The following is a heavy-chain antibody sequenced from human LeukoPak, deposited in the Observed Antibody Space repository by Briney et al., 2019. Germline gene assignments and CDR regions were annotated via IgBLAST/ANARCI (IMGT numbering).Heavy chain of an antibody. J-gene: IGHJ5*02. D-gene: IGHD2-2*01. V-gene: IGHV4-34*01. CDR1: GGSFSGYY. CDR3: ARVAYCSSTSCYANWFDP. CDR2: IYHSGST. Sequence: SETLSLTCAVYGGSFSGYYWSWIRQPPGKGLEWIGSIYHSGSTYYNPSLKSRVTISVDTSKNQFSLKLSSVTAADTAVYYCARVAYCSSTSCYANWFDPWGQGTLVTVSS.